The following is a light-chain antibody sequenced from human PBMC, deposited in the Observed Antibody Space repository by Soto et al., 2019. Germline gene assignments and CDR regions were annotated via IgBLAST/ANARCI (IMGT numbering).Light chain of an antibody. V-gene: IGKV3-11*01. CDR3: QQRSNWLSIT. J-gene: IGKJ5*01. CDR1: QSVSSY. Sequence: EMVLTQSPATLSLSPGERATLSCRASQSVSSYLAWYQQKPGQAPRLLIYDASNRATGIPARFSGSGSGTDFTLTISSLEPEDLAVYYCQQRSNWLSITFGQGTRLEIK. CDR2: DAS.